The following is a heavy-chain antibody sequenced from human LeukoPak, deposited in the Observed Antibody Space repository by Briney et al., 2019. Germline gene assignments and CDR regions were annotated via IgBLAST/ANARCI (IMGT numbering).Heavy chain of an antibody. J-gene: IGHJ3*02. Sequence: SSETLSLTCTVSGGSISSSSYYWGWIRQPPGKGLEWIGSIYYSGSTYYNPSLKSRVTISVDTSKNQFSLKLSSVTAADTAVYYCARDLYSTYYYGSGSYYNDAFDIWGQGTMVTVSS. CDR2: IYYSGST. CDR3: ARDLYSTYYYGSGSYYNDAFDI. V-gene: IGHV4-39*07. D-gene: IGHD3-10*01. CDR1: GGSISSSSYY.